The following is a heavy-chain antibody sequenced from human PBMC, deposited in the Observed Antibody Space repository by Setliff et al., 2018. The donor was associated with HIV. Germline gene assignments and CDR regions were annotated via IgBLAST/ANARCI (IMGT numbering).Heavy chain of an antibody. CDR3: ARVGPPDFWSGSFQH. Sequence: SETLSLTCAVYGGSFSGSYWSWIRQPPGKGLEWIGEINHSGSTNYNPSLKSRVTISVDTSKNQFSLKLSSVTAADTAVYYCARVGPPDFWSGSFQHWGQGTLVTVSS. CDR2: INHSGST. D-gene: IGHD3-3*01. CDR1: GGSFSGSY. J-gene: IGHJ1*01. V-gene: IGHV4-34*01.